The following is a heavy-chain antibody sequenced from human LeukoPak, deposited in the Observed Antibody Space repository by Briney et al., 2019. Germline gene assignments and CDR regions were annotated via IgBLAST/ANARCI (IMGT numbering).Heavy chain of an antibody. D-gene: IGHD3-22*01. CDR3: ARPLSISGYYYDAFDI. J-gene: IGHJ3*02. Sequence: ETLSLTCTVSGSSISSYYWSWIRQPPGKGLEWIGYIYYSGSTNYNPSLKSRVTISVDTSKNQFSLKLSSVTAADTAVYYCARPLSISGYYYDAFDIWGQGTMVTVSS. V-gene: IGHV4-59*08. CDR2: IYYSGST. CDR1: GSSISSYY.